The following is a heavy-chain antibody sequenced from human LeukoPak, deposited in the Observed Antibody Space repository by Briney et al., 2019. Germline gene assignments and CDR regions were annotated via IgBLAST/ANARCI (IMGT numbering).Heavy chain of an antibody. CDR3: ARGTAWGYYGSGSYYY. D-gene: IGHD3-10*01. V-gene: IGHV4-34*01. Sequence: PSETLSRTCAVYGGSFSGYYWSWIRQPPGKGLEWIGEINHGGSTNYNPSLKSRVTISVDTSKNQFSLKLSSVTAADTAVYYCARGTAWGYYGSGSYYYWGQGTLVTVSS. J-gene: IGHJ4*02. CDR2: INHGGST. CDR1: GGSFSGYY.